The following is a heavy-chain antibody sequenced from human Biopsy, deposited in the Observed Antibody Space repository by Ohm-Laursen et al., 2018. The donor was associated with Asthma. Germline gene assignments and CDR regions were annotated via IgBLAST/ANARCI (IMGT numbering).Heavy chain of an antibody. CDR2: IPYDGNHK. V-gene: IGHV3-30*18. D-gene: IGHD5-12*01. J-gene: IGHJ4*02. CDR3: AKRRGYSGYVNDY. Sequence: SLSLSCSSSGSMFCSFGIHWVRQAPGKGLERGAVIPYDGNHKFYDDSMTGLFTISRDNSKKTLYLQMNSLRTEDTAVYYCAKRRGYSGYVNDYWGQGTLVIVSS. CDR1: GSMFCSFG.